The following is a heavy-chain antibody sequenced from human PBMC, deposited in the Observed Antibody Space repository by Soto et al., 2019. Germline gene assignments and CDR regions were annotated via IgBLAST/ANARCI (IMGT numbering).Heavy chain of an antibody. CDR2: IWYDGSNK. CDR3: ARGYSSSRDLGY. D-gene: IGHD6-13*01. CDR1: GFSFSSYD. V-gene: IGHV3-33*01. Sequence: PGGSLRLSCAASGFSFSSYDIHWVRQAPGKGLEWVAVIWYDGSNKYYADSVKGRFIISRDNSKNTLYLQMNSLRADDTAVYYCARGYSSSRDLGYWGQGTLVTVPQ. J-gene: IGHJ4*02.